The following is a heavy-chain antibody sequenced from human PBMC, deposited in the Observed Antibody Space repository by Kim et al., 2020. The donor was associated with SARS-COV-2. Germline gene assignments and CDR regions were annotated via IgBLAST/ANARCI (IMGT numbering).Heavy chain of an antibody. Sequence: SVKVSCKTSGGTFSRDAISWVRQAPGQGLEWMGGIFPLLGTTNYAQEFEDRVTITADKSTTTAYMELSSLRSEDTAVYYCATLGPRDQDIVALPSSMFADSYFSYMDVWGKGTTVTVSS. CDR3: ATLGPRDQDIVALPSSMFADSYFSYMDV. CDR2: IFPLLGTT. CDR1: GGTFSRDA. D-gene: IGHD2-2*01. J-gene: IGHJ6*03. V-gene: IGHV1-69*10.